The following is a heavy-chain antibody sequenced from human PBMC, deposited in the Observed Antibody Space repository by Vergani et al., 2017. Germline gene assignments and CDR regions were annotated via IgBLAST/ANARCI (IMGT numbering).Heavy chain of an antibody. J-gene: IGHJ4*02. CDR3: ARGFPLSSFIAVAGSVDY. CDR1: GFTFSSYG. CDR2: IWYDGSNK. Sequence: QVQLVESGGGVVQPGRSLRLSCAASGFTFSSYGMHWVRQAPGKGLEWVAVIWYDGSNKYYADSVKGRFTISRDNSKNKLYLQMNSLRAEDTAVYYCARGFPLSSFIAVAGSVDYWGQGTLVTVSS. D-gene: IGHD6-19*01. V-gene: IGHV3-33*01.